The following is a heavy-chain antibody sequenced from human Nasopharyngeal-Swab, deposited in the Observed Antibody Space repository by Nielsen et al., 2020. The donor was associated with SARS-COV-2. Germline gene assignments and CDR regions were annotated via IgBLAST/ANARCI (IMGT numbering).Heavy chain of an antibody. V-gene: IGHV4-59*01. Sequence: SETLSLTCTVSGGSTSSYYWSWIRQPPGKGLEWIGYIYYSGSTNYNPSLKSRVTISVDTSKNQFSLKLSSVTAADTAVYYCARGLLYSSSSPPYYYYYYMDVWGKGTTVTVSS. CDR1: GGSTSSYY. D-gene: IGHD6-13*01. CDR2: IYYSGST. J-gene: IGHJ6*03. CDR3: ARGLLYSSSSPPYYYYYYMDV.